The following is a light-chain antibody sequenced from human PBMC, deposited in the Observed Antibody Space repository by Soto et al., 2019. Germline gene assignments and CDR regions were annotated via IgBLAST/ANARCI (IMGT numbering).Light chain of an antibody. J-gene: IGKJ4*01. CDR1: QGISSY. CDR2: AAS. CDR3: QQYYSFPLT. Sequence: IQLTQSPSSLSASVGDRVTITCRASQGISSYLVWYQQKPGKAPNLLIYAASTLQSGVPSRFSGSGSGTDFTLTISCLQSEDFATYYCQQYYSFPLTFGGGTKVDIK. V-gene: IGKV1-9*01.